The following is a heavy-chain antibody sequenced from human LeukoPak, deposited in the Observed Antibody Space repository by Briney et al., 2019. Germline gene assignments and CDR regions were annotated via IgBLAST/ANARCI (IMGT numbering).Heavy chain of an antibody. CDR3: ARSVVVPAALRYYYYYYGMDV. V-gene: IGHV4-34*01. CDR1: GGSFSGYY. Sequence: SETLSLTCAVYGGSFSGYYWSWIRQPPGKGLEWIGEINHSGSTNYNPSLKSRVTISVDTSKNRFSLKLSSVTAADTAVYYCARSVVVPAALRYYYYYYGMDVWGQGTTVTVSS. CDR2: INHSGST. D-gene: IGHD2-2*01. J-gene: IGHJ6*02.